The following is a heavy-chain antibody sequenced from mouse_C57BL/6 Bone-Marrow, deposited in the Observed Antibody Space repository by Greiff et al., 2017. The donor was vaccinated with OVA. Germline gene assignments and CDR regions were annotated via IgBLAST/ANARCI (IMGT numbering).Heavy chain of an antibody. CDR3: AAIYYGNYEFAY. CDR1: GFAFSSSW. CDR2: IYPGDGDT. J-gene: IGHJ3*01. D-gene: IGHD2-1*01. Sequence: VKLVESGPELVKPGASVKISCKASGFAFSSSWMNWVKQRPGKGLEWIGRIYPGDGDTNYNGKFKGKATLTADKSSSTAYMQLSSLTSEDSAVYFCAAIYYGNYEFAYWGQGTLVTVSA. V-gene: IGHV1-82*01.